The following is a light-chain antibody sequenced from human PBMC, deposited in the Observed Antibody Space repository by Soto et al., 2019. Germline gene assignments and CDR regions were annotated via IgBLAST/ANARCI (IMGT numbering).Light chain of an antibody. CDR3: QQYGDWPLT. J-gene: IGKJ4*01. V-gene: IGKV3-15*01. Sequence: EIVLTQSPATLSVSPGDRATLSCRASQSVGNNFAWYQQKPGQAPRLLLFATSTRATGVPARFSGNRSGTEFTLTISSLQSEDFSVYYCQQYGDWPLTFGVGAKVEIE. CDR1: QSVGNN. CDR2: ATS.